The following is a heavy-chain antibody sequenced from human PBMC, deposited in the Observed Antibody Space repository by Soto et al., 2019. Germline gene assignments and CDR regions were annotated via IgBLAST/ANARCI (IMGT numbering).Heavy chain of an antibody. CDR3: VVSTIWDLSFHN. Sequence: QVQVVQSGAEVKKPGASVKLSCKASGYTLTSYFTHWVRQAPGQGLEWMGIINPSGGRTTYTQKFQGRVTMTRDTSPSTAYMELSSLRSHDTAVYYCVVSTIWDLSFHNWGQGPLVTVSP. V-gene: IGHV1-46*01. CDR2: INPSGGRT. D-gene: IGHD2-2*01. J-gene: IGHJ1*01. CDR1: GYTLTSYF.